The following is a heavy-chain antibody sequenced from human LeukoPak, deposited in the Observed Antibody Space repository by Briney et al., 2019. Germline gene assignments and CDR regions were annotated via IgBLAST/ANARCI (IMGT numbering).Heavy chain of an antibody. CDR2: ISAYNGNT. V-gene: IGHV1-18*01. D-gene: IGHD3-22*01. J-gene: IGHJ4*02. CDR3: ARDKGHYYDSSGYLDY. Sequence: ASVKVSCKASGYTFTSYSISWVRQAPGQGLEWMGWISAYNGNTNYAQKLQGRVTMTTDTSTSTAYMELRSLRSDDTAVYYCARDKGHYYDSSGYLDYWGQGTLVTVSS. CDR1: GYTFTSYS.